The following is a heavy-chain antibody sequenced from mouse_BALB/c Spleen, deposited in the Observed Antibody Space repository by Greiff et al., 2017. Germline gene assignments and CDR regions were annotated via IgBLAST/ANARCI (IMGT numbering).Heavy chain of an antibody. CDR1: EYEFPSHD. D-gene: IGHD2-4*01. CDR2: INSDGGST. CDR3: ARQGDYDRGTWFAY. V-gene: IGHV5-2*01. Sequence: EVKLVESGGGLVQPGESLKLSCESNEYEFPSHDMSWVRKTPEKRLELVAAINSDGGSTYYPDTMERRFIISRDNTKKTLYLQMSSLRSEDTALYYCARQGDYDRGTWFAYWGQGTLVTVSA. J-gene: IGHJ3*01.